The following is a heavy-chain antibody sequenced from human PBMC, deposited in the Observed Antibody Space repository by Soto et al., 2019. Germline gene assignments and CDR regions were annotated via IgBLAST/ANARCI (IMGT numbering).Heavy chain of an antibody. Sequence: SETLSLTCTVSGGSISSSSYYWGWIRQPPGKGLEWIGSIYYSGSTYYNPSLKSRVTISVDTSKNQFSLKLSSVTAADTAVYYCARQGPGGSYSDYWGQGTLVTVSS. J-gene: IGHJ4*02. CDR3: ARQGPGGSYSDY. D-gene: IGHD1-26*01. V-gene: IGHV4-39*01. CDR1: GGSISSSSYY. CDR2: IYYSGST.